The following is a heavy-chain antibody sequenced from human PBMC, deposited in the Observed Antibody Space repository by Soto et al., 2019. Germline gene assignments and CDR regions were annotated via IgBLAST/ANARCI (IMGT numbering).Heavy chain of an antibody. CDR1: GYTFTSYY. Sequence: SVKVCCKASGYTFTSYYMHWVRQAPGQGLEWMGIINPSGGSTSYAQKFQGRVTMTRDTSTSTVYMELSSLRSEDTAVYYCAREGVKSGYGYHYYGMHVWGQAPTVTVSS. CDR3: AREGVKSGYGYHYYGMHV. CDR2: INPSGGST. J-gene: IGHJ6*02. V-gene: IGHV1-46*01. D-gene: IGHD5-12*01.